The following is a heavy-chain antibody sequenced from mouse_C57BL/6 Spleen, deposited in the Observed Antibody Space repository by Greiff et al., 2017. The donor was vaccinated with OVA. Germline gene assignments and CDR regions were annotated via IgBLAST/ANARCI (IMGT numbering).Heavy chain of an antibody. Sequence: QVQLQQSGAELVKPGASVKMSCKASGYTFTSYWITWVKQRPGQGLEWIGDIYPGSGSTNYNEKFKSKATLTVDTPSSTAYMQLSSLTSEDSAVYYCETYQGDAMDYWGQGTSVTVSS. CDR1: GYTFTSYW. V-gene: IGHV1-55*01. D-gene: IGHD3-2*01. CDR2: IYPGSGST. CDR3: ETYQGDAMDY. J-gene: IGHJ4*01.